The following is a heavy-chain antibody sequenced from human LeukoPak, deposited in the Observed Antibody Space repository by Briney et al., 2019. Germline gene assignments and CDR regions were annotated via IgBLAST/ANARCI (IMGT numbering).Heavy chain of an antibody. CDR3: ARLVVAATRYFDY. CDR1: GSSFTSHW. D-gene: IGHD2-15*01. Sequence: GGSLKISCKGSGSSFTSHWIAWVRQMPGKGLEWMGIIAPGDSDTRYSPSFQGQVIISADKSISTAFLQWSSLKASDTATYYCARLVVAATRYFDYWGQGTLVTVSS. CDR2: IAPGDSDT. V-gene: IGHV5-51*01. J-gene: IGHJ4*02.